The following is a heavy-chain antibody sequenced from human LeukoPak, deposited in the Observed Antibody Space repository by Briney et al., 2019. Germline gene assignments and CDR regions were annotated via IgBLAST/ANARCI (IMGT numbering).Heavy chain of an antibody. V-gene: IGHV3-23*01. J-gene: IGHJ3*02. Sequence: GGSLRLSCAASGFTFSSYAMSWVRQAPGKGLEWVSGISGSGGDTYYADSVKGRFTISRDNAKNSLYLQMNSLRDEDTAVYYCARDYYDSSGYYDNPDAFDIWGQGTMVTVSS. CDR2: ISGSGGDT. CDR1: GFTFSSYA. CDR3: ARDYYDSSGYYDNPDAFDI. D-gene: IGHD3-22*01.